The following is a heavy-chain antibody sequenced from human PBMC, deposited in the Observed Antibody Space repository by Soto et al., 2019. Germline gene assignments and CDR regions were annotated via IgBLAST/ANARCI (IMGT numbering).Heavy chain of an antibody. CDR1: GGSVTSDEDY. CDR3: ATESGSTYGYFDH. J-gene: IGHJ4*02. V-gene: IGHV4-30-4*01. D-gene: IGHD5-18*01. CDR2: ISNSGST. Sequence: ASETLSLTCTVSGGSVTSDEDYWTWIRQSPGKGLEWIGYISNSGSTGYNPSLKTRLSMSVDRSKNQFTLRLTSVTAADTAVYFCATESGSTYGYFDHLGQGTLVTVSS.